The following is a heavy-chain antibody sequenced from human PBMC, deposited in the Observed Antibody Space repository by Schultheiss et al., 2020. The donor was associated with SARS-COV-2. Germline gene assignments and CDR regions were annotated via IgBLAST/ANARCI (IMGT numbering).Heavy chain of an antibody. D-gene: IGHD2-21*02. Sequence: SETLSLTCTVSGGSISSGDYYWSWIRQHPGKGLEWIGYIYYSGSTYYNPSLKSRVTISVDTSKNQFSLKLSSVTAADTAVYYCARGGQAYCGGDCSTAPDYWGQGTLVTVSS. CDR3: ARGGQAYCGGDCSTAPDY. J-gene: IGHJ4*02. CDR1: GGSISSGDYY. CDR2: IYYSGST. V-gene: IGHV4-30-4*01.